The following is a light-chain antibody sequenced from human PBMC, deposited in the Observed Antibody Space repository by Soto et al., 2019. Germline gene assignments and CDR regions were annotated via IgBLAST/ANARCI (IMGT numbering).Light chain of an antibody. CDR2: DTS. V-gene: IGKV3D-20*02. CDR3: QQRSDWPPT. Sequence: EIVLTQSPGTLSLSPGERATLSCRASQSVGSSYLAWYQQKPGQAPRLLIYDTSIRATGIPARFSGSGSGTDFTLTISSLEAEDFAVYYCQQRSDWPPTFGQGTKVDIK. J-gene: IGKJ1*01. CDR1: QSVGSSY.